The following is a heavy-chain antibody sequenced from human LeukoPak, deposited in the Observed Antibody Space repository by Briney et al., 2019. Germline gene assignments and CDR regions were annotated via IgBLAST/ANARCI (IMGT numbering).Heavy chain of an antibody. CDR1: GFTFSSYA. Sequence: GGSLRLSCAASGFTFSSYAMHWVRQAPGKGLEWVAVISYDGSNTYYADSVKGRFTTSRDNSKNTLYLQMNSLRAEDTAVYYCARGLWYHGSGEVGFDPWGQGTLVTVSS. CDR3: ARGLWYHGSGEVGFDP. J-gene: IGHJ5*02. V-gene: IGHV3-30*04. CDR2: ISYDGSNT. D-gene: IGHD3-10*01.